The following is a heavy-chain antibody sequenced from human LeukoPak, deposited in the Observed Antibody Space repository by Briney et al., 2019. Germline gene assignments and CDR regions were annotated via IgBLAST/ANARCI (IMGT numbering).Heavy chain of an antibody. CDR2: ISGSRGPI. J-gene: IGHJ6*02. CDR1: GFTFSTYS. CDR3: TREIYCNGMDV. V-gene: IGHV3-48*01. Sequence: PGGSLRLSCEASGFTFSTYSMNWVRQAPGKGLEWISYISGSRGPIYYSGSVRGRFTISRDDAKNSLFLQMNRLRVEDTAVYYCTREIYCNGMDVWGQGTTVTVSS.